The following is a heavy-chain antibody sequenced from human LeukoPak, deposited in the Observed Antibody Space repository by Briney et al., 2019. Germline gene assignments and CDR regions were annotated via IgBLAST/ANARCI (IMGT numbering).Heavy chain of an antibody. V-gene: IGHV4-59*01. CDR2: IYYSGST. CDR1: GGSISSYY. CDR3: ARVFSSWTSYFDY. Sequence: NPSETLSLTCTVSGGSISSYYWSWIRQPPGKGLEWIGYIYYSGSTNYNPSLKSRVTISVDTSKNQFSLKLSSVTAADTAVYYCARVFSSWTSYFDYWGQGTLVTVSS. D-gene: IGHD6-13*01. J-gene: IGHJ4*02.